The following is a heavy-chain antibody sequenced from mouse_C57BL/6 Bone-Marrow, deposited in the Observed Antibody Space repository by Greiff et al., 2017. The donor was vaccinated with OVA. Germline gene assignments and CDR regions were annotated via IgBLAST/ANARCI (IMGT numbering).Heavy chain of an antibody. V-gene: IGHV1-54*01. D-gene: IGHD2-5*01. CDR3: ARSKDYSNYGDY. Sequence: VQLVESGAELVRPGTSVKVSCKASGYAFTNYLIEWVKQRPGQGLEWIGVINPGSGGTNYNEKFKGKATLTADKSSSTAYMQLSSLTSEDSAVYFCARSKDYSNYGDYWGQGTTLTVSS. CDR1: GYAFTNYL. J-gene: IGHJ2*01. CDR2: INPGSGGT.